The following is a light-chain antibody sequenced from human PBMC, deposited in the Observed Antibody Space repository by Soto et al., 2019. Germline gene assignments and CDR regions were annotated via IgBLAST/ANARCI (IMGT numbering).Light chain of an antibody. J-gene: IGLJ1*01. V-gene: IGLV2-14*01. CDR2: EVT. CDR1: SSDVGGSDH. CDR3: SSYTTSTTLDV. Sequence: QSVLTQPASVSGSPGQSITISCTGTSSDVGGSDHVSWYQQHPGKAPKLIIYEVTNWPSGVSHRFSDSKSGNTASLTISGLQAEDEADYYCSSYTTSTTLDVFGTGTKVTVL.